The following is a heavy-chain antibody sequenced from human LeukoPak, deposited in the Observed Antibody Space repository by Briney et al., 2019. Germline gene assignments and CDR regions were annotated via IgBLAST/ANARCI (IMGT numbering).Heavy chain of an antibody. D-gene: IGHD1-1*01. J-gene: IGHJ2*01. CDR2: IYTSGST. CDR3: ASEEERQVDWYFDL. Sequence: PSQTLSLTCTVSGGSISSGSYYWSWIRQPAGKGLEWIGRIYTSGSTNYNPSLKSRVTISVDTSKNQFSLKLSSVTAADTAVYYCASEEERQVDWYFDLWGRGTLVTVSS. CDR1: GGSISSGSYY. V-gene: IGHV4-61*02.